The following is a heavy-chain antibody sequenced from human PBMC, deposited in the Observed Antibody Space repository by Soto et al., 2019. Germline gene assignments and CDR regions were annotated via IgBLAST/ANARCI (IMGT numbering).Heavy chain of an antibody. D-gene: IGHD6-19*01. Sequence: SETLSLTCAVASGSISSSNWWRWVRQPPGKGLEWIGEIYHSGSTNYNPALKSRVTMSVDKSKNQFSLKLSSVTAAYTAVYYCARSLAGTLSVMDVWGKGTTVTVSS. CDR2: IYHSGST. CDR3: ARSLAGTLSVMDV. V-gene: IGHV4-4*02. J-gene: IGHJ6*04. CDR1: SGSISSSNW.